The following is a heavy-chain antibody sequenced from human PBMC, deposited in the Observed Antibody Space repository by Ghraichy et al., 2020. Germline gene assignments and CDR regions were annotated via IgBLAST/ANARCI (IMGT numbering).Heavy chain of an antibody. CDR1: GGSISSYY. D-gene: IGHD2-2*03. J-gene: IGHJ3*02. Sequence: SETLSLTCIVSGGSISSYYWSWIRQPRGKGLEWIGYIYYSGSTNYNPSLKSRVTISVDTSKNQFSLKLSSVTAADTAVYYCASMDIVVIPTAKWAFDIWGQGTMVTVSS. CDR3: ASMDIVVIPTAKWAFDI. CDR2: IYYSGST. V-gene: IGHV4-59*01.